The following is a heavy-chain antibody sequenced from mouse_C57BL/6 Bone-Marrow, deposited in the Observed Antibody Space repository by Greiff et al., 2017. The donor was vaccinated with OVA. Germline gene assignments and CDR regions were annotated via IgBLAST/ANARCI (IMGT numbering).Heavy chain of an antibody. V-gene: IGHV1-54*01. Sequence: VQLQQSGAELVRPGTSVKVSCKASGYAFTNYLIEWVKQRPGQGLEWIGVINPGSGGTNYNEKFKGKATLTADKSSSTAYMQLSSLTSEDSAVYFSARDVLYAMDDWGQGTSVTVSS. J-gene: IGHJ4*01. CDR2: INPGSGGT. CDR1: GYAFTNYL. CDR3: ARDVLYAMDD.